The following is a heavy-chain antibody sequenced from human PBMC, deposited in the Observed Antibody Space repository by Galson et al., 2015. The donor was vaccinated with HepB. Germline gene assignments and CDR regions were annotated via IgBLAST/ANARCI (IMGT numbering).Heavy chain of an antibody. CDR2: ISYDGSNK. CDR1: GFTFSSYA. J-gene: IGHJ3*02. Sequence: SLRLSCAASGFTFSSYAMHWVRQAPGKGLEWVAVISYDGSNKYYADSVKGRFTISRDNSKNTLYLQMNSLRAEDTAVYYCARDKTVVVTYDAFDIWGQGTMVTVSS. V-gene: IGHV3-30-3*01. D-gene: IGHD2-21*02. CDR3: ARDKTVVVTYDAFDI.